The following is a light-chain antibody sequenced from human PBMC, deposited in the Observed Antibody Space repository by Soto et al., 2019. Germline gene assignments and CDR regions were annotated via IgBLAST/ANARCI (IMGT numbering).Light chain of an antibody. Sequence: QPVLTQPPSASGSPGQSVTISCTGTSNDVGGYNYVSWYQQYPGKAPKLMIYEVNKRPSGVPDRFSGSKSGNTASLTVSGLQAEDEADYYCSSYEGSKNYVFGTGTKLTVL. CDR3: SSYEGSKNYV. J-gene: IGLJ1*01. CDR2: EVN. V-gene: IGLV2-8*01. CDR1: SNDVGGYNY.